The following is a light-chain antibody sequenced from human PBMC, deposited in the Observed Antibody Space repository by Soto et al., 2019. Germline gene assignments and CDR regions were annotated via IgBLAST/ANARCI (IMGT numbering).Light chain of an antibody. V-gene: IGKV1-33*01. CDR2: DAS. Sequence: DIQMTQSPSSLSASVGDRVTITCQASHDIRNYLNWYQQKPGQAPMLLIHDASRLQTGVPSRFSGSGSGTDFILTITSLQPDDIATYHCQQYDNLPLTFGGGTKVEI. J-gene: IGKJ4*01. CDR1: HDIRNY. CDR3: QQYDNLPLT.